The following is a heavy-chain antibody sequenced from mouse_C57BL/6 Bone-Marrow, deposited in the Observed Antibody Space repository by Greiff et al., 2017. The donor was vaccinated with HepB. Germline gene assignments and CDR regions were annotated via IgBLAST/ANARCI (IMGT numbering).Heavy chain of an antibody. J-gene: IGHJ2*01. V-gene: IGHV1-26*01. CDR3: ARNYDYDLYYFDY. Sequence: VQLQQSGPELVKPGASVKISCKASGYTFTDYYMNWVKQSHGKSLEWIGDINPNNGGTSYNQKFKGKATLTVDKSSSTAYMELRSLTSEDSAVYNCARNYDYDLYYFDYWGQGTTLTVSS. D-gene: IGHD2-4*01. CDR2: INPNNGGT. CDR1: GYTFTDYY.